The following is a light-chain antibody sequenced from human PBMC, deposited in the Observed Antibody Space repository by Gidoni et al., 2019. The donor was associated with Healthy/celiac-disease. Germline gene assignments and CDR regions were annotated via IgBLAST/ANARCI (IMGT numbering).Light chain of an antibody. CDR2: RAS. CDR3: QQYYSTPIT. CDR1: QSVLYSSNNKNY. J-gene: IGKJ5*01. Sequence: DTAMTHSPDSLSLSLCERATINCKASQSVLYSSNNKNYLAWYQQKPGQPPKLLIYRASTRESGVPDRFSGSGSGTDFTLTISSLQAEDVAIYYCQQYYSTPITFGQGTRLEIK. V-gene: IGKV4-1*01.